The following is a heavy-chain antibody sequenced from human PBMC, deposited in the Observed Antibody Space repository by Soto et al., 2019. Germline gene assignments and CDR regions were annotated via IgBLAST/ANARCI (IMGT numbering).Heavy chain of an antibody. CDR2: IYYSGST. CDR3: AREVLGYCISTSCPYYFDY. Sequence: SETLSLTCTVSGGSISSYYWSWIRQPPGKGLEWIGYIYYSGSTNYNPSLKSRVTISVDTSKNQFSLKLSSVTAADTAVFYCAREVLGYCISTSCPYYFDYWGQGTLVTVSS. D-gene: IGHD2-2*01. V-gene: IGHV4-59*12. CDR1: GGSISSYY. J-gene: IGHJ4*02.